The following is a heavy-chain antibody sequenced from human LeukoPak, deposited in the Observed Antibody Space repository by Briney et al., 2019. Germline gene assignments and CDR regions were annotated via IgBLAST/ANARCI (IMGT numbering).Heavy chain of an antibody. CDR3: ARSPLGANKAFDY. CDR2: IIPIFGTA. D-gene: IGHD2-8*01. CDR1: GGTFSSYA. Sequence: VASVKVSCKASGGTFSSYAISWVRQAPGQGLEWMGGIIPIFGTANYAQKFQGRVTITADESTSTAYMELSSLRSEDTAVYYCARSPLGANKAFDYWGQGTLVTVSS. V-gene: IGHV1-69*13. J-gene: IGHJ4*02.